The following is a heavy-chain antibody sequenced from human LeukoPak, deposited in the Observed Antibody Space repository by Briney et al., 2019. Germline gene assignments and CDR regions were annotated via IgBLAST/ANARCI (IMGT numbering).Heavy chain of an antibody. D-gene: IGHD6-13*01. CDR2: INHSGST. V-gene: IGHV4-34*01. Sequence: PSETLSLTCAVYGGSFSGYYWSWIRQPPGKGLEWIGEINHSGSTNYNPSLKSRVTISVDTSKIQFSLKLSSVTAADTAVYYIAAAGTGRFDPWGQGTLVTVSS. CDR1: GGSFSGYY. CDR3: AAAGTGRFDP. J-gene: IGHJ5*02.